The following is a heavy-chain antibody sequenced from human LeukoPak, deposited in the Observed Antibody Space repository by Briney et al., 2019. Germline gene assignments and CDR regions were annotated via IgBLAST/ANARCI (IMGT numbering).Heavy chain of an antibody. D-gene: IGHD3-16*02. CDR2: INPSGGST. CDR3: ARSSTFGGVIVIPYYYYYCGMDV. J-gene: IGHJ6*04. V-gene: IGHV1-46*01. CDR1: GYTFTSYY. Sequence: ASVTVSCKASGYTFTSYYMHWVRQAPGQGLEWMGIINPSGGSTSYAQKFRGRVTMTRDTSTSTVYMELSSLRSEDTAVYYCARSSTFGGVIVIPYYYYYCGMDVWGKGTTVTVSS.